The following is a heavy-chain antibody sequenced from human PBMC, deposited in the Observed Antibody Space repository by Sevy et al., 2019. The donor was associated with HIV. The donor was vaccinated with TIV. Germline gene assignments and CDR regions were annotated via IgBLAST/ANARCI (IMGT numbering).Heavy chain of an antibody. CDR1: GFTFSSYE. CDR3: ARVVEALPGYYYGMDV. J-gene: IGHJ6*02. Sequence: GGSLRLSCAASGFTFSSYEMNWVRQAPGKGLEWVSYISSSGSTIYYADSVKGRFTISRDNSKNTLYLQMNSLRAEDTAVYYCARVVEALPGYYYGMDVWGQGTTVTVSS. D-gene: IGHD1-26*01. V-gene: IGHV3-48*03. CDR2: ISSSGSTI.